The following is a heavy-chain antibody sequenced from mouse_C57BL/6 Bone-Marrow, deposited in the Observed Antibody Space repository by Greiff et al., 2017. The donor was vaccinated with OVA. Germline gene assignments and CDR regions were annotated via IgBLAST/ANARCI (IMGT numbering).Heavy chain of an antibody. CDR1: GFTFSSYG. CDR2: ISSGGSYT. V-gene: IGHV5-6*01. Sequence: EVQGVESGGDLVKPGGSLKLSCAASGFTFSSYGMSWVRQTPDKRLEWVATISSGGSYTYYPDSVKGRFTISRDNAKNTLYLQMSSLKSEDTAMYYCARQLPYYFDYWGQGTTLTVSS. J-gene: IGHJ2*01. CDR3: ARQLPYYFDY.